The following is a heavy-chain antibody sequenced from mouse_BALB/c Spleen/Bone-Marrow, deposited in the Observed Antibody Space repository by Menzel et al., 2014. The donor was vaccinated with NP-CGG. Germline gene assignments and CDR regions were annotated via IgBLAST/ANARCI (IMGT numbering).Heavy chain of an antibody. D-gene: IGHD1-1*01. CDR2: IYYSGTI. Sequence: EVKLQESGPGLVKPSQTVSLPCTVTGISITTGNYRWSWIRQFPGNKLEWIGYIYYSGTITYNPSLTSRTTITRDTSKNQFFLEMNSLTAGDTATYYCARYLGAYFDYWGQGTTLTVSS. CDR3: ARYLGAYFDY. J-gene: IGHJ2*01. V-gene: IGHV3-5*02. CDR1: GISITTGNYR.